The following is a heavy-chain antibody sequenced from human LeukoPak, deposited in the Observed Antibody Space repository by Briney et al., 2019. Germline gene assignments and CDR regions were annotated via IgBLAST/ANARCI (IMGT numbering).Heavy chain of an antibody. CDR1: GFTFSSYG. CDR2: TQYDGRNK. CDR3: AKDRGNYGDPILYFDY. D-gene: IGHD4-17*01. Sequence: GGSLRLSCAASGFTFSSYGMHWVRQAPGKGLEWVAFTQYDGRNKYYADSVKGRFTISRDNSKNTLYLQMNSLRAEDTAVYYCAKDRGNYGDPILYFDYWGQGTLVTVSS. J-gene: IGHJ4*02. V-gene: IGHV3-30*02.